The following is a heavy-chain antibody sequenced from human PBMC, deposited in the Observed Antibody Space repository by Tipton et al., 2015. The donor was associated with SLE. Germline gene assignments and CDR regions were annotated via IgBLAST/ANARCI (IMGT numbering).Heavy chain of an antibody. CDR1: GASITSSDW. CDR2: IHHRGST. D-gene: IGHD4-23*01. V-gene: IGHV4-4*02. CDR3: ARDRGGNSSVYFDY. J-gene: IGHJ4*02. Sequence: TLSLTCAVSGASITSSDWWSWVRQPPGKGLEYIGEIHHRGSTNYKSSLRGRVTISVDKPENHFSLRLSAVTAADTAVYYCARDRGGNSSVYFDYWGQGTLVTVSS.